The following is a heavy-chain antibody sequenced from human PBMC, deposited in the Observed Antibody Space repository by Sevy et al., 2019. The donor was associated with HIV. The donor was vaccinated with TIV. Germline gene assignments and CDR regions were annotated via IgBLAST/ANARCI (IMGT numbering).Heavy chain of an antibody. Sequence: SETLSLTCNVSVASVSSGKYYWTWIRQPPGKDLEWIGHVSYSGSTNYNPSLKSRVTISEDTSKNQFSLSLNSVTAADTATYYCARESDFYEKSFFYYFDSWGLGILVTVSS. V-gene: IGHV4-61*01. D-gene: IGHD3-22*01. CDR1: VASVSSGKYY. J-gene: IGHJ4*02. CDR3: ARESDFYEKSFFYYFDS. CDR2: VSYSGST.